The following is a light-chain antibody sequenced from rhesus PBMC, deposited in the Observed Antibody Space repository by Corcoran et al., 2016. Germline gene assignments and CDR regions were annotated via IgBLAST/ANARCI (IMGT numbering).Light chain of an antibody. CDR1: SADVGNYDY. CDR2: EVS. V-gene: IGLV2-32*02. Sequence: QAALTQPRSVSGSPGQSVTISCAGTSADVGNYDYVSWYQQHPDTAPKLIIYEVSRRPSGVSDRFSGSKSVYTATLTISGLQPEGEADYYCSSYAAGHTFFGGRTRLTVL. J-gene: IGLJ2*01. CDR3: SSYAAGHTF.